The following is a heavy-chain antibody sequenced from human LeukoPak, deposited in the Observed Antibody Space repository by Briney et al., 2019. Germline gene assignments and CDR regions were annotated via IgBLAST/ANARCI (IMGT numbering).Heavy chain of an antibody. CDR1: GGSIDSSSFY. CDR3: ARRSATAVTTTAFDM. Sequence: PSETLSLTCSVSGGSIDSSSFYWGWIRQPPGKGLDWIGSIYYSGSTYYNPSFKSRVTISVDTSKNHFSLKLSSVTAADTAVYSCARRSATAVTTTAFDMWGQGTMVTVSS. CDR2: IYYSGST. D-gene: IGHD4-17*01. J-gene: IGHJ3*02. V-gene: IGHV4-39*02.